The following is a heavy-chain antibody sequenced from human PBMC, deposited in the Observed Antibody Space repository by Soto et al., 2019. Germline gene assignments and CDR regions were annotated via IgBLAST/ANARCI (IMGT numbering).Heavy chain of an antibody. CDR1: GFTFSDYY. D-gene: IGHD3-22*01. CDR2: ISSSGSTR. CDR3: AGGRWFGDDNSAYYYAAFDF. V-gene: IGHV3-11*01. Sequence: QVQVVESGGGLVKPGGSLRLSCAASGFTFSDYYMTWIRQAPGKGLEWISHISSSGSTRYHADSVKGRFSISRDNAKNSLYLQMNSLRAEDTAVYYCAGGRWFGDDNSAYYYAAFDFWGQGTVVTVSS. J-gene: IGHJ3*01.